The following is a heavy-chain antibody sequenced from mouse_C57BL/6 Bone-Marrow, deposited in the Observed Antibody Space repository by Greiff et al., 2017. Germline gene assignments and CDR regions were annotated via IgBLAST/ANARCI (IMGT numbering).Heavy chain of an antibody. CDR1: GFTFSSYG. V-gene: IGHV5-6*01. J-gene: IGHJ2*01. CDR3: TREGVVATNYFDY. D-gene: IGHD1-1*01. CDR2: ISSGGSYT. Sequence: EVQLVESGGDLVKPGGSLKLSCAASGFTFSSYGMSWVRQTPDKRLEWVATISSGGSYTYYPDSVKGRFTFSRDNAKNTLYLQMSSLKYEDTAMYYCTREGVVATNYFDYGGQGTTLTVSS.